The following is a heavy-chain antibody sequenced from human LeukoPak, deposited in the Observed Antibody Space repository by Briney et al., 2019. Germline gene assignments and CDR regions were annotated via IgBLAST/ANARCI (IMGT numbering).Heavy chain of an antibody. CDR1: GFTFSSYG. J-gene: IGHJ4*02. V-gene: IGHV3-30*18. Sequence: HPGGSLRLSCAASGFTFSSYGMHWVRQAPGKGLEWVAVISYDGSNKYYADSVKGRFTISRDNSKNTLYLQMNSLRAEDTAVYYCAKDLESYGSGSPPGYWGQGTLVTVSS. CDR3: AKDLESYGSGSPPGY. D-gene: IGHD3-10*01. CDR2: ISYDGSNK.